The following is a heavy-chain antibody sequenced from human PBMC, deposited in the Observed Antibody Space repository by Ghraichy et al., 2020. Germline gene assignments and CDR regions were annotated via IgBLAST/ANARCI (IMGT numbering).Heavy chain of an antibody. Sequence: GGSLRLSCAASGFTFSSYAMHWVRQAPGKGLEWVAVISYEGSNKYYADSVKGRFTISRDNSKNTLYLQMNSLRAEDTAVYYCARVEMATSAFDIWGQGTMVTVSS. J-gene: IGHJ3*02. CDR3: ARVEMATSAFDI. CDR1: GFTFSSYA. D-gene: IGHD5-24*01. CDR2: ISYEGSNK. V-gene: IGHV3-30*04.